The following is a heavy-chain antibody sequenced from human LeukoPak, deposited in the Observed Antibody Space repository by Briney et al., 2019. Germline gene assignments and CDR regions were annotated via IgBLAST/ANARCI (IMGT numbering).Heavy chain of an antibody. J-gene: IGHJ4*02. CDR2: IYSDGST. Sequence: SGGSLRLSCAASGFSVSSNYISWVRQAPGKGLEWVSVIYSDGSTKYADSVKARFTISRDNSKNTMYLQMNSLRVEDTAVYYCARATLDNWGQGTLVTVSS. CDR1: GFSVSSNY. V-gene: IGHV3-53*01. CDR3: ARATLDN.